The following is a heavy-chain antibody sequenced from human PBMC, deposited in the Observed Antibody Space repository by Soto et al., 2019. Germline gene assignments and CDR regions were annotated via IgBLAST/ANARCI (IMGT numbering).Heavy chain of an antibody. Sequence: LSCTSSSVPFRNHALRWIRQKPAKWLEWVSLISATGGGTYYADSVKGRFTISRDNSHNTLYLQVHSLTAEDTAVYYCAKDRRAGGNSAFYFGFWGQGAQVTAS. D-gene: IGHD3-16*01. CDR2: ISATGGGT. CDR1: SVPFRNHA. V-gene: IGHV3-23*01. CDR3: AKDRRAGGNSAFYFGF. J-gene: IGHJ4*02.